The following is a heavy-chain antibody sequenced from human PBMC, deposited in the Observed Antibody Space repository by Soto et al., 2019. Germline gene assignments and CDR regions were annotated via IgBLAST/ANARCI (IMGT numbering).Heavy chain of an antibody. J-gene: IGHJ5*02. Sequence: SETLSLTCTVSGGSISSYYWSWIRQPPGKGLEWIGYIYYSGSTNYNPSLKSRVTISVDTSKNQFSLKLSSVTAADTAVYYCARIIPVWFGEPTPNWFDPWGQGTLVTVSS. V-gene: IGHV4-59*01. CDR3: ARIIPVWFGEPTPNWFDP. D-gene: IGHD3-10*01. CDR2: IYYSGST. CDR1: GGSISSYY.